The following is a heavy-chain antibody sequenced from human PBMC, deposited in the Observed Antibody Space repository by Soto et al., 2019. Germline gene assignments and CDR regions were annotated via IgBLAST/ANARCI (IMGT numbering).Heavy chain of an antibody. CDR3: ARLPQFLWFGALTSRANYFSY. Sequence: PGESLKISCTGSGYSFSTYWIAWVRQMPGKGLEWMGIIYPGDSVTRYSPSFQGQVTIPADTSTKTAYLQWSSLKASDTAIYYCARLPQFLWFGALTSRANYFSYWGPGTLVTVSS. D-gene: IGHD3-10*01. CDR1: GYSFSTYW. J-gene: IGHJ4*02. V-gene: IGHV5-51*01. CDR2: IYPGDSVT.